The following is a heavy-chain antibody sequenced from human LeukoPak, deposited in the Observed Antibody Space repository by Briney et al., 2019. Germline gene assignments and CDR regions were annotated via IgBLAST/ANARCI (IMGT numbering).Heavy chain of an antibody. CDR3: ARDAEWLGYFDY. D-gene: IGHD3-3*01. CDR1: GGSISSYY. J-gene: IGHJ4*02. V-gene: IGHV4-59*12. CDR2: IYYSGST. Sequence: PSETLSLTCTVSGGSISSYYWSWIRQPPGKGLEWIGYIYYSGSTNYNPSLKSRVTISVDTSKNQFSLKLSSVTAADTAVYYCARDAEWLGYFDYWGQGTLVTVSS.